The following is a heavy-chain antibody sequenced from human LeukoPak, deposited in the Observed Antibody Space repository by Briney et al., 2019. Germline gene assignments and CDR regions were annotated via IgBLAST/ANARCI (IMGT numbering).Heavy chain of an antibody. CDR1: GFTFSNYG. CDR3: AKDAGTWGYGYNFDY. V-gene: IGHV3-30*18. Sequence: GGSLRLSCAASGFTFSNYGMHWVRQAPGKGLEWVAVISFDGSAKYYADSVKGRFTISRDNSKNTLYLQMNSLRAEDTAVYYCAKDAGTWGYGYNFDYWGQGTLVTVSS. J-gene: IGHJ4*02. CDR2: ISFDGSAK. D-gene: IGHD7-27*01.